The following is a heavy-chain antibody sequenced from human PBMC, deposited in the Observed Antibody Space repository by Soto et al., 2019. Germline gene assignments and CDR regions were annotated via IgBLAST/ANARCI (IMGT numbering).Heavy chain of an antibody. CDR2: ISAYNGNT. CDR3: GGVDYSNNYYYYYMDV. Sequence: GASVKVSCKASGYTFTSYGISWVRQAPGQGLEWMGWISAYNGNTIYAQKLQGRVTMTTDTSTSTAYMELRSLRSDDMAVYYCGGVDYSNNYYYYYMDVWGKGTTVTVSS. D-gene: IGHD4-4*01. V-gene: IGHV1-18*03. J-gene: IGHJ6*03. CDR1: GYTFTSYG.